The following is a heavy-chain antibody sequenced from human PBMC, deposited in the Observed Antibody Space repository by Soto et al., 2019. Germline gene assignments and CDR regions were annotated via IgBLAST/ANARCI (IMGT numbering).Heavy chain of an antibody. Sequence: GSVKGSFKASGYPFSTFGVSCVRQAPGQGVEWMGGISASNCNTNYAQKLRARVIMSTDTSTSTAYMELRSLRSDETAVFYSARSGRKRNLREFDFWGQGTMVTVSS. V-gene: IGHV1-18*01. CDR2: ISASNCNT. CDR3: ARSGRKRNLREFDF. CDR1: GYPFSTFG. J-gene: IGHJ4*02. D-gene: IGHD1-7*01.